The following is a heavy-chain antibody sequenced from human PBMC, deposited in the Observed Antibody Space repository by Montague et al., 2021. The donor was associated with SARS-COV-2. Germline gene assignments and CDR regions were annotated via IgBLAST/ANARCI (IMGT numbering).Heavy chain of an antibody. V-gene: IGHV3-23*01. CDR2: ISGSGLST. J-gene: IGHJ6*03. Sequence: SLRLSCAASGFTFRSYAMSWVRQAPGEGLEWVSSISGSGLSTYYADSVKGRFTISRDNSKNTLYLQVNSLRAEDTAVYYCAKVYTDFWSGSYYYMDVWGKGTTVTVSS. CDR3: AKVYTDFWSGSYYYMDV. D-gene: IGHD3-3*01. CDR1: GFTFRSYA.